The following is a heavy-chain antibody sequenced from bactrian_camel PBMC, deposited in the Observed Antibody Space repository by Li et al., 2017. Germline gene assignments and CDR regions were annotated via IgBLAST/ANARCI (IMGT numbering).Heavy chain of an antibody. D-gene: IGHD2*01. J-gene: IGHJ4*01. CDR2: IDSDGST. V-gene: IGHV3S55*01. CDR1: RYTVCAYD. Sequence: HVQLVESGGGSVQAGGSLRLSCASSRYTVCAYDMSWYRQAPGKEREGVAAIDSDGSTSYADSVKGRFTISKDNAKTTLYLQMNSLKPEDSAMYYCAAAYTCWNFYSLLRASTYSSWGHGTQVTVS. CDR3: AAAYTCWNFYSLLRASTYSS.